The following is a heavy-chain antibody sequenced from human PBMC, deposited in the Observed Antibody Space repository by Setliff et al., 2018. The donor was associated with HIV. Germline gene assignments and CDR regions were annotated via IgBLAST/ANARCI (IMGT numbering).Heavy chain of an antibody. CDR1: GFTFTSSA. V-gene: IGHV1-58*02. CDR2: IVVGSGNT. J-gene: IGHJ4*02. D-gene: IGHD5-12*01. CDR3: AALDIVATRASYYFDY. Sequence: ASVKVSCKASGFTFTSSAMQWVRQARGQRLEWIGWIVVGSGNTNYAQKFQERVTITRDMSTSTAYMELSSLRSEDTAVYYCAALDIVATRASYYFDYWGQGTQVTVSS.